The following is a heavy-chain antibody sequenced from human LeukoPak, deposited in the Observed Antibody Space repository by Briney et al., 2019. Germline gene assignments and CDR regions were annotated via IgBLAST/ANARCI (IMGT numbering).Heavy chain of an antibody. V-gene: IGHV3-33*01. D-gene: IGHD5-12*01. CDR1: GFNFNIYG. Sequence: GGSLGLSCAASGFNFNIYGMHWVRQVPGMGLEWVADIWSNGGETYYADSVRGRFTISRDNSESTLDLQMNSLRAEGAAVYYCARGRTYSGSPGRRSHFNSWGQGTLVTVSS. J-gene: IGHJ4*02. CDR3: ARGRTYSGSPGRRSHFNS. CDR2: IWSNGGET.